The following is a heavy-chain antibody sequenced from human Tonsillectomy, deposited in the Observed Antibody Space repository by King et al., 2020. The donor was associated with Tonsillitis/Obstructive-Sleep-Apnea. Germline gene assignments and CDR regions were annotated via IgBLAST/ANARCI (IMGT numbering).Heavy chain of an antibody. Sequence: QLVQSGAEVKKPGSSGKVSCKASGGTFSSYAISWVRQAPGQGLEWMGGIIPIFGTANYAQKFQGRVTINAEQSTSKAYMGMSSLRSEDTAVYYCARMSDITIFGVVTIGDYYYYYLDVWGKGTTVTVSS. CDR2: IIPIFGTA. D-gene: IGHD3-3*01. CDR1: GGTFSSYA. CDR3: ARMSDITIFGVVTIGDYYYYYLDV. J-gene: IGHJ6*03. V-gene: IGHV1-69*01.